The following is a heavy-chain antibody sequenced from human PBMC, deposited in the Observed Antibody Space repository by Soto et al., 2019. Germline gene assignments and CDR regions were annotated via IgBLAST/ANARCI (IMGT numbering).Heavy chain of an antibody. Sequence: PGGSLRLSCAASGFTFGTYAMHWFRQAPGKGLEWVAVISYDGTNKYYADSARGRFTISRDNSRDTLYLQMNSLRAEDTAVYFCARDKDPSMIVVVRFAFDIWGQGTMVTVSS. J-gene: IGHJ3*02. CDR2: ISYDGTNK. V-gene: IGHV3-30-3*01. D-gene: IGHD3-22*01. CDR3: ARDKDPSMIVVVRFAFDI. CDR1: GFTFGTYA.